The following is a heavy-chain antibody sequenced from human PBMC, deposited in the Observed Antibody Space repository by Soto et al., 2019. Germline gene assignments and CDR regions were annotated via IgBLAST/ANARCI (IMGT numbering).Heavy chain of an antibody. D-gene: IGHD6-19*01. J-gene: IGHJ4*02. V-gene: IGHV3-53*01. Sequence: PGGSLRLSCAASGFTVSSNYMSWVRQAPGKGLEWVSVIYSGGSTYYADSVKGRFTISRDNSKNTLYLQMNSLRAEDTAVYYCARSIAVAGIGVPDYWGQGTLVTVSS. CDR3: ARSIAVAGIGVPDY. CDR1: GFTVSSNY. CDR2: IYSGGST.